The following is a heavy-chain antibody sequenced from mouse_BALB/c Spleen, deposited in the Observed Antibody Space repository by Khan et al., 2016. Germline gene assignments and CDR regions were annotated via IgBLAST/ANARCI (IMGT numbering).Heavy chain of an antibody. D-gene: IGHD2-4*01. J-gene: IGHJ3*01. V-gene: IGHV14-3*02. CDR2: IDPANGNT. CDR3: ARSPYDYDVGFAY. CDR1: GFSIKDTY. Sequence: VQLKQSGAELVKPGASVKLSCTASGFSIKDTYMHWVKQRPEQGLEWIGRIDPANGNTKYDPKFQGKATITADTSSNTAYLQLSSLTSEDTAVYYCARSPYDYDVGFAYWGQGTLVTVSA.